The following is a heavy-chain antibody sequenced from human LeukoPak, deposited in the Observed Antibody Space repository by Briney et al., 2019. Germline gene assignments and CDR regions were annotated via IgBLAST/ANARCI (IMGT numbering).Heavy chain of an antibody. CDR2: ISSSGSTI. V-gene: IGHV3-11*04. Sequence: GRSLRLSCAASGFTFDDYAMHWVRQAPGKGLEWVSYISSSGSTIYYADSVKGRFTISRDNAKNSLYLQMNSLRAEDTAVYYCAREVAHSGSDYWGQGTLVTVSS. CDR1: GFTFDDYA. J-gene: IGHJ4*02. CDR3: AREVAHSGSDY. D-gene: IGHD3-22*01.